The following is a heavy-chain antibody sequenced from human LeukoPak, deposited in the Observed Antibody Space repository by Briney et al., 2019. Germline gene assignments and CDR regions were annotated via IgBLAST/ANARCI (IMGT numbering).Heavy chain of an antibody. CDR2: ISGSGGST. V-gene: IGHV3-23*01. Sequence: GGSLRLSCAASGFTFSSYAMSWVRHAPGKGLGWVSAISGSGGSTYYADSVKGRFTISRDNSKNTLYLQMNSLRAEDTAVYYCAKAAAGYYYYYYMDVRGKGTTVTVSS. CDR1: GFTFSSYA. J-gene: IGHJ6*03. D-gene: IGHD6-13*01. CDR3: AKAAAGYYYYYYMDV.